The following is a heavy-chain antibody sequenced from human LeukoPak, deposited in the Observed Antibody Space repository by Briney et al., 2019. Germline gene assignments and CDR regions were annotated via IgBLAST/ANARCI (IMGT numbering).Heavy chain of an antibody. CDR2: ITASGGNT. J-gene: IGHJ4*02. Sequence: GGSLRLSCAASGFTFSSYAMGWVRQAPGKGLEWVSAITASGGNTYYADSVKGRFTISRDNSKNTLYQQVNSLRAEDTAVYYCAKGNGYSYGRYYFDYWGQGTLVTVSS. CDR3: AKGNGYSYGRYYFDY. D-gene: IGHD5-18*01. V-gene: IGHV3-23*01. CDR1: GFTFSSYA.